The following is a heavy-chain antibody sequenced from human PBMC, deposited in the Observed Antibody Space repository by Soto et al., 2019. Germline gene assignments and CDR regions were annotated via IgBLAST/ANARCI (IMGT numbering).Heavy chain of an antibody. V-gene: IGHV1-18*04. Sequence: ASVNVACKASGYTFTSYGISWVRQAPGQGLEWMGWISAYNGNTNYAQKLQGRVTMTTDTSTSTAYMELRSLRSDDTAVYYCARNSAWYYDSSGPSCGANWSDRSGKGSKFTVSS. CDR2: ISAYNGNT. CDR3: ARNSAWYYDSSGPSCGANWSDR. J-gene: IGHJ5*02. D-gene: IGHD3-22*01. CDR1: GYTFTSYG.